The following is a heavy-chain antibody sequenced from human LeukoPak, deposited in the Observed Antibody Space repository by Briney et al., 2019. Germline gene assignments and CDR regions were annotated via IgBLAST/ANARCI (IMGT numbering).Heavy chain of an antibody. CDR2: IIPIFGTA. D-gene: IGHD3-10*01. V-gene: IGHV1-69*13. Sequence: GASVKVSCKASGYTFTSYYMHWVRQAPGQGLEWMGGIIPIFGTANYAQKFQGRVTITADGSTSTAYMELSSLRSEDTAVYYCARDPYYYGSGSYYEDWGQGTLVTVSS. CDR3: ARDPYYYGSGSYYED. CDR1: GYTFTSYY. J-gene: IGHJ4*02.